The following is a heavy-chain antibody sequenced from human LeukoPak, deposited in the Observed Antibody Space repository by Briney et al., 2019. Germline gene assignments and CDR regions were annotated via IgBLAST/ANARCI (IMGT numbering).Heavy chain of an antibody. CDR3: ARARITIFGVVMLFDY. D-gene: IGHD3-3*01. Sequence: GGSLRLSCAASGFIFSGHVMHWVRQAPGKGLEWVSLISYDGSNKDYADSVKGRFTISRDNSKNTLYLQMNSLRAEDTAVYYCARARITIFGVVMLFDYWGQGTLVTVSS. CDR2: ISYDGSNK. CDR1: GFIFSGHV. J-gene: IGHJ4*02. V-gene: IGHV3-30-3*01.